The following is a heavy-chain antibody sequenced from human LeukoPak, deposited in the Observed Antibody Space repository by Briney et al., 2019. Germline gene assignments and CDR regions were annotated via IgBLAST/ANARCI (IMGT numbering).Heavy chain of an antibody. J-gene: IGHJ4*02. CDR2: INPSGGST. Sequence: ASVKVSCKASGYTFTSYYMHWVRQAPGQGLEWMGIINPSGGSTSYAQKFQGRVTMTGDTSTSTVYMELSSLRSEDTAVYYCVRDLFIKGPRASPGYWGQGTLVTVSS. CDR3: VRDLFIKGPRASPGY. CDR1: GYTFTSYY. V-gene: IGHV1-46*01. D-gene: IGHD3-10*01.